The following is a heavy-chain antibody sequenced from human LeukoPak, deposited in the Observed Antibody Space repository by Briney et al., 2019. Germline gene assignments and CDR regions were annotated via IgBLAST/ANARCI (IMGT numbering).Heavy chain of an antibody. D-gene: IGHD3-22*01. J-gene: IGHJ4*02. CDR2: IIPILSIA. V-gene: IGHV1-69*04. CDR1: GYTFTNYG. CDR3: ARGYDSSGYYSNFDY. Sequence: SVKVSCKASGYTFTNYGMSWVRQAPGQGLEWMGRIIPILSIANYAQKFQGRVTITADKSTSTAYMELSSLRSEDTAVYYCARGYDSSGYYSNFDYWGQGTLVTVSS.